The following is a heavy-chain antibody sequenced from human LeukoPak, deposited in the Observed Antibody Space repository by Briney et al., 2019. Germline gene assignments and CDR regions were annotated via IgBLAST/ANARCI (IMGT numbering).Heavy chain of an antibody. J-gene: IGHJ6*03. Sequence: GGSLRLSCAASGFTFSSYGMSWVRQAPGKGLEWVSAVSTTGGTTYYADSVKGRFTISRDNSKNTLYLQMNSLRAEDTAVYYCAKVAISTAIPYYYMDVWGKGTTVTISS. V-gene: IGHV3-23*01. CDR1: GFTFSSYG. D-gene: IGHD2-21*02. CDR2: VSTTGGTT. CDR3: AKVAISTAIPYYYMDV.